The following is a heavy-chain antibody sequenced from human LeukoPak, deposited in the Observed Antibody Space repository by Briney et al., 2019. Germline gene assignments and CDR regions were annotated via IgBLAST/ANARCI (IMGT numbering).Heavy chain of an antibody. CDR3: ASDPTVSGRGRGS. Sequence: AGGSLRLSCAGSGFTFSAYCMTWVRQAPGKGLEWVASIKKDGSEECYVDSVKGRFTISRDNAKNSLYLQMNSLRAEDTAVYYCASDPTVSGRGRGSWGQGTLVTVSS. CDR2: IKKDGSEE. J-gene: IGHJ5*02. V-gene: IGHV3-7*01. CDR1: GFTFSAYC. D-gene: IGHD3-16*01.